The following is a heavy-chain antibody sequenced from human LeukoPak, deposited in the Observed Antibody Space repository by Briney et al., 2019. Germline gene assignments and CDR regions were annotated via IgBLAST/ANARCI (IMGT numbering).Heavy chain of an antibody. Sequence: GGSLRLSCAASGFTFSSYAMSWVRQAPGKGLEWVSAISGSGGSTYYADSVKGRFTVSRDNSKNTLYLQMNSLRAEDTAVYYCAKDRAYYYGSGTWFDPWGQGTLVTVSS. J-gene: IGHJ5*02. V-gene: IGHV3-23*01. CDR2: ISGSGGST. CDR1: GFTFSSYA. D-gene: IGHD3-10*01. CDR3: AKDRAYYYGSGTWFDP.